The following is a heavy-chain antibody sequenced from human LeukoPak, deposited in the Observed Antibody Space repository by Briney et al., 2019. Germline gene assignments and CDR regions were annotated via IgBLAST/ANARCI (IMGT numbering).Heavy chain of an antibody. CDR1: GFTFSNYW. Sequence: GGSLRLSCAASGFTFSNYWMHWVRHTPRKGLVWVSRINTDGSATTYADSVKGRFTISRDNAKSTLYLQMNSLRVEDTAVYYCARRGSGNGGTHAGMDVWGQGTTVTVSS. CDR2: INTDGSAT. CDR3: ARRGSGNGGTHAGMDV. V-gene: IGHV3-74*01. D-gene: IGHD2-15*01. J-gene: IGHJ6*02.